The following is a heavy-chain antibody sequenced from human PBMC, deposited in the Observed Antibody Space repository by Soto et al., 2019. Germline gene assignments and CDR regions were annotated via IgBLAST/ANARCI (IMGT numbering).Heavy chain of an antibody. J-gene: IGHJ6*02. Sequence: QVQLVQSGAEVKKPGASVKVSCKASGYTFTSYDINWVRQATGQGLEWMGWMNPNSGNTGYAQKFRGRVAMTRNTSISTAYMELSSLRSEDTAVYYCARERTGTTSMDVWGQGTTVTVSS. CDR3: ARERTGTTSMDV. CDR2: MNPNSGNT. CDR1: GYTFTSYD. D-gene: IGHD1-1*01. V-gene: IGHV1-8*01.